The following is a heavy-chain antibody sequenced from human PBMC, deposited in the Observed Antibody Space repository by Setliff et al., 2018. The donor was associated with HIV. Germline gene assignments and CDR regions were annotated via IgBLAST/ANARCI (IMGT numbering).Heavy chain of an antibody. V-gene: IGHV4-4*08. CDR2: IHSSGIT. D-gene: IGHD3-3*01. J-gene: IGHJ4*02. CDR3: ARDQSDWFY. CDR1: GGSIGSYC. Sequence: AETLSLTCTVSGGSIGSYCWSWIRQPPGKGLEWIGNIHSSGITYYKPSLKSRLTISLDTSKNQFSLKLSSVTAADTAVYYCARDQSDWFYWGQGTLVTVSS.